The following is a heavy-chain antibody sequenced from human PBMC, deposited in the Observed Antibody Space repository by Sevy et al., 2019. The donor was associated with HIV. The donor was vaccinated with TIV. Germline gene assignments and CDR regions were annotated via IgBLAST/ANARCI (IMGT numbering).Heavy chain of an antibody. Sequence: SETLSLTCTVSGGSISSSSYYWGWIRQPPGKGLEWIGSIYYSGSTYYNPSLKSRVTISVDTSKNQFSLKLSSVTAADPAVDYCGGRRGYCSGGSCYPGGGTFDYWGQGTLVTVSS. CDR2: IYYSGST. J-gene: IGHJ4*02. D-gene: IGHD2-15*01. V-gene: IGHV4-39*01. CDR3: GGRRGYCSGGSCYPGGGTFDY. CDR1: GGSISSSSYY.